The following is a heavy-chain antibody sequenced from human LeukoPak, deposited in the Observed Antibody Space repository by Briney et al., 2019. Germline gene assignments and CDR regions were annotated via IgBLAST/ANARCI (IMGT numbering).Heavy chain of an antibody. CDR1: GSTFSRYW. J-gene: IGHJ4*02. V-gene: IGHV3-74*01. Sequence: GGSLRLSCAASGSTFSRYWMHWVRQAPGKGLVWVSRVKSDGSDTIYADTVKGRFTISRDNAKNTLYLQMDSLRAEDTAVYYCTTGIGNYYYYWGQGTLVTVAS. D-gene: IGHD3-10*01. CDR3: TTGIGNYYYY. CDR2: VKSDGSDT.